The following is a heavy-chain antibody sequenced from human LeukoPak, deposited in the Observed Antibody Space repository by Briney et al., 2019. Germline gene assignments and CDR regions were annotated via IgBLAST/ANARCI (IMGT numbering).Heavy chain of an antibody. D-gene: IGHD4-17*01. CDR1: GGTFSSYA. Sequence: SVKVSCKASGGTFSSYAISWVRQAPGQGLEWMGRIIPILGIANYAQKFQGRVTITADKSTSTAYMELSSLRSEDTAVYYCATVSSMTTVTRGAFDIWGQGTMVTVSS. V-gene: IGHV1-69*04. J-gene: IGHJ3*02. CDR3: ATVSSMTTVTRGAFDI. CDR2: IIPILGIA.